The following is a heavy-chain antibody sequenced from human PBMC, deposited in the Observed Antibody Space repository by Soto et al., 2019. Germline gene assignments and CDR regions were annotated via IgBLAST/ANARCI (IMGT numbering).Heavy chain of an antibody. D-gene: IGHD3-9*01. CDR2: LYYSGST. CDR3: ARDWGLYDILTGYPNGGYGMDV. V-gene: IGHV4-31*03. Sequence: SETLCLSCTFSVGSISSGAYYRSWIRQHPGKGLARIGYLYYSGSTYYNPSLKSRVTISVDTSKNQFSLKLSSVTAADTAVYYRARDWGLYDILTGYPNGGYGMDVWGQGTTVTVSS. J-gene: IGHJ6*01. CDR1: VGSISSGAYY.